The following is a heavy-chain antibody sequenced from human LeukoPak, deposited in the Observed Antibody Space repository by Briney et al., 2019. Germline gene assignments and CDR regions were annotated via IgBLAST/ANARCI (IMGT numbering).Heavy chain of an antibody. D-gene: IGHD3-9*01. CDR1: GGSISSGDNY. CDR2: MDNSGST. Sequence: PSQTLSLTCTVSGGSISSGDNYWSWIRQPPGKGLEWMGYMDNSGSTYYNPSLKSRLIISVDTSKNQFSLKLSSVTAADTAVYYCARDRSPHYDILTGYYTGLGVFDIWGQGTMVTVSS. CDR3: ARDRSPHYDILTGYYTGLGVFDI. V-gene: IGHV4-30-4*08. J-gene: IGHJ3*02.